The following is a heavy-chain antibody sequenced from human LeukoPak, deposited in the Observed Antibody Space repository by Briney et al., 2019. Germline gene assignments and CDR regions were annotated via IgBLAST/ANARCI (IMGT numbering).Heavy chain of an antibody. V-gene: IGHV3-7*03. CDR1: GFTFSSCW. J-gene: IGHJ4*02. CDR3: ANHLLYTDYFDY. D-gene: IGHD3-3*01. Sequence: GGSLRLSCAASGFTFSSCWMNWVRQAPGKGLEWVANIKQDGSQKYYVDSVKGRFTIFRDNAKNSLYLQMNSLRAEDTAVYYCANHLLYTDYFDYWGQGTLVTVSS. CDR2: IKQDGSQK.